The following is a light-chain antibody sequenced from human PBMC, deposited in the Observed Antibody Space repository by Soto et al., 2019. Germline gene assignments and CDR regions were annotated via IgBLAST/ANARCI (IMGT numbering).Light chain of an antibody. V-gene: IGKV3D-15*01. J-gene: IGKJ4*01. Sequence: DIVMTQSPATLSVAPGERVTFSCRASQGVSRKLAWYQHKPGQAPRLLVYDASTRATGVPDRFSGSGSGTEFTLTISRLEPEDFAVYYCHQYAYEPLTFGGGTKVEIK. CDR1: QGVSRK. CDR2: DAS. CDR3: HQYAYEPLT.